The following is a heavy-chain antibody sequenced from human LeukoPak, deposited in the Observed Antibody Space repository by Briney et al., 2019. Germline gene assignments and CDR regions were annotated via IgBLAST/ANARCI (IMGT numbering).Heavy chain of an antibody. D-gene: IGHD1-7*01. Sequence: ASVKVSCKASGCTFTSYGISWVRQAPGQGLEWMGWISAYNGNTNYAQKLQGRVTMTTDTSTSTAYMELRSLRSDDAAVYYCARDPSASGTLNYWGQGTLVTVSS. CDR2: ISAYNGNT. V-gene: IGHV1-18*01. CDR1: GCTFTSYG. CDR3: ARDPSASGTLNY. J-gene: IGHJ4*02.